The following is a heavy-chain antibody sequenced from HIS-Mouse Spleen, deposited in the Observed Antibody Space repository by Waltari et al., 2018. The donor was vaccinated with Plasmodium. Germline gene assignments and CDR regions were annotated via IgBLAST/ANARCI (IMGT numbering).Heavy chain of an antibody. D-gene: IGHD3-3*01. Sequence: QVQLQQWGAGLLKPSETLSLTCAVYGGSFSGYYWSWIRQPPGKGLAWIGENNHSGSTNDNPSLKSRGTISVDTSKNQFSLKLSSVTAADTAVYYCARVTSSGVYWYFDLWGRGTLVTVSS. CDR3: ARVTSSGVYWYFDL. V-gene: IGHV4-34*01. J-gene: IGHJ2*01. CDR1: GGSFSGYY. CDR2: NNHSGST.